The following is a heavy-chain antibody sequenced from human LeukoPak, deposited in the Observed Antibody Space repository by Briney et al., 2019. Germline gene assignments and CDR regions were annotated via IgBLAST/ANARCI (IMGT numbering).Heavy chain of an antibody. CDR1: GFTFSGYG. CDR2: ISSTSSST. J-gene: IGHJ4*02. Sequence: GGSLRLSCAASGFTFSGYGMNWVRQAPGKGLEWVSSISSTSSSTYYADSVKGRFTISRDNARNSLYLQMNSLRAEDTAVYYCARDKYSYGPLDYGDYWGQGTLVTVSS. V-gene: IGHV3-21*01. CDR3: ARDKYSYGPLDYGDY. D-gene: IGHD5-18*01.